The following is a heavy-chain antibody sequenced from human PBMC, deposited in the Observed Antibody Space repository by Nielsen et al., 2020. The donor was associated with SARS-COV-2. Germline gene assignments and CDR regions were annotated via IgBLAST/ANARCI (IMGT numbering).Heavy chain of an antibody. CDR3: ARDQTYWLTVPSCFDY. CDR1: GFTFSSYG. V-gene: IGHV3-30*02. Sequence: GESLKISCAASGFTFSSYGMHWVRQAPGKGLEWVAFIRYDGSNKYYADSVKGRFTISRDNSKNTLYVQMNSLRAEDTAVYYCARDQTYWLTVPSCFDYWGQGTLVTVSS. CDR2: IRYDGSNK. D-gene: IGHD6-19*01. J-gene: IGHJ4*02.